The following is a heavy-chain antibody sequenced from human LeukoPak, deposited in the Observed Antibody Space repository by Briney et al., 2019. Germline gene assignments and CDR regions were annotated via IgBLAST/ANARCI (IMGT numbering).Heavy chain of an antibody. CDR3: ARDQYSSGYDAFDI. J-gene: IGHJ3*02. CDR1: GGSISSGDYY. D-gene: IGHD6-19*01. Sequence: SETLSLTCTVSGGSISSGDYYWSWIRQPPGKGLEWIGYIYYSGGTYYNPSLKSRVTISVDTSKNQFSLKLSSVTAADTAVYYCARDQYSSGYDAFDIWGQETMVTVSS. V-gene: IGHV4-30-4*08. CDR2: IYYSGGT.